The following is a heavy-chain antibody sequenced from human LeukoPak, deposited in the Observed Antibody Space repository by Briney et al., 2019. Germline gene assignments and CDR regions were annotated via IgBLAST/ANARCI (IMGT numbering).Heavy chain of an antibody. D-gene: IGHD5-24*01. CDR2: ISAYNGNT. CDR1: GYTFTSYG. V-gene: IGHV1-18*01. Sequence: GASVKVSCKASGYTFTSYGISWVRQAPGQGLEWMGWISAYNGNTNYAQKLQGRVTMTTDTSTSTAYMELRSLRSDDTAVYYCARARRDLYYYGMDVWGQGTTVTVSS. CDR3: ARARRDLYYYGMDV. J-gene: IGHJ6*02.